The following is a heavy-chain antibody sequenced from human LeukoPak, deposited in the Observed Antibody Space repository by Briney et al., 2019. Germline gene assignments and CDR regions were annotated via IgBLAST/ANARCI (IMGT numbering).Heavy chain of an antibody. V-gene: IGHV4-34*01. Sequence: SETLSLTCAVYGGSFTAYYWSWIRQPPGKGLEWIGEINHSGSTNCNPSLKSRVTISVDPSKNQFSVKVSSVTGADTAMYYCARGLHVGETLPYYFWSRGTLVTVSS. CDR3: ARGLHVGETLPYYF. CDR2: INHSGST. D-gene: IGHD3-16*01. J-gene: IGHJ4*02. CDR1: GGSFTAYY.